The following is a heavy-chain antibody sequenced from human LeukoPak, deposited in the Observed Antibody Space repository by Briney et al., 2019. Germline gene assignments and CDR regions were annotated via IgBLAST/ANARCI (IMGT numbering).Heavy chain of an antibody. D-gene: IGHD6-19*01. J-gene: IGHJ4*02. CDR2: ISGSGNVI. V-gene: IGHV3-23*01. CDR1: GFTFSSYA. Sequence: GGSLRLSCAASGFTFSSYAMTWVRQAPGKGLEWVSSISGSGNVIYDSDSVKGRFSISRDNPKGTLYLQMNSLRAEDTATYFCAKARYNNGWDYFDYWGLGTLVTVSS. CDR3: AKARYNNGWDYFDY.